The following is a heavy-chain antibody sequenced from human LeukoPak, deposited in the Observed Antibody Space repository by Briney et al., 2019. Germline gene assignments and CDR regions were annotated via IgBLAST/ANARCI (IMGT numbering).Heavy chain of an antibody. V-gene: IGHV1-69*04. Sequence: GASVEVSCKASGYTFTSYGISWVRQAPGQGLEWMGRIIPILGIANYAQKFQGRVTITADKSTSTAYMELSSLRSEDTAVYYCARDGEYGDYGWFDPWGQGTLVTVSS. CDR2: IIPILGIA. J-gene: IGHJ5*02. D-gene: IGHD4-17*01. CDR3: ARDGEYGDYGWFDP. CDR1: GYTFTSYG.